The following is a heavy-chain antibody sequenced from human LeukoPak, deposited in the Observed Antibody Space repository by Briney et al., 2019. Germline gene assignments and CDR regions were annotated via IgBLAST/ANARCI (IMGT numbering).Heavy chain of an antibody. CDR3: AKDSYDFWSGYYTDKLFDY. V-gene: IGHV3-23*01. J-gene: IGHJ4*02. D-gene: IGHD3-3*01. CDR2: ISGSGGST. CDR1: GFTVSSYA. Sequence: PGRSLRLSCAAAGFTVSSYAMSWVRQAPGKWLEWVSAISGSGGSTYYADSVKGRFTISRDNSKNTLYMQMNSLRAEDTAVYSCAKDSYDFWSGYYTDKLFDYWGQGTLVTVSS.